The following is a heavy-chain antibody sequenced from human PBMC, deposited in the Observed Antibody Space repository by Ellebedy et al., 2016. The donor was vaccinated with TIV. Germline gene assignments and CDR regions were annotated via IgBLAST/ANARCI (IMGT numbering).Heavy chain of an antibody. J-gene: IGHJ4*02. CDR2: IVWDDDK. CDR3: ARTDGSGWAFDS. D-gene: IGHD6-19*01. CDR1: GFSLSTTRVS. V-gene: IGHV2-70*11. Sequence: SGPTLVKPTQTLTLTCTFSGFSLSTTRVSVSWIRQPPGKALEWLARIVWDDDKYFNTSLRTRLTISKDTSKNQVVLTMTNMDPVDTATYYCARTDGSGWAFDSWGQGTLVTVSS.